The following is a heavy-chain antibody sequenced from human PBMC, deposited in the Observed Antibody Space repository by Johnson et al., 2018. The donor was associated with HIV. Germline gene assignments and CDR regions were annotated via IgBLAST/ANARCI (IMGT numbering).Heavy chain of an antibody. CDR2: ISYDGSEK. D-gene: IGHD3-16*01. CDR3: ARGSRYTHDNDDVYLLHAFDI. Sequence: QVQLVESGGGVVQPGRSLRLSCAASGFTFSSYAMHWVRQAPGKGLEWVAVISYDGSEKYYADSVKGRFTIYRARSKNTLYLQVNSLRAEDTAVYYCARGSRYTHDNDDVYLLHAFDIWGQGTVVTVSS. V-gene: IGHV3-30*04. J-gene: IGHJ3*02. CDR1: GFTFSSYA.